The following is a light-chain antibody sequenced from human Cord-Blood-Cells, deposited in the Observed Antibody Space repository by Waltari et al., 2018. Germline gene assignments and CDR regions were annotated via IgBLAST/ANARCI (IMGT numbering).Light chain of an antibody. CDR1: SSDVGGYTY. Sequence: QSALTQPASVSGSPGQSITISCTGTSSDVGGYTYVSWYQKHPGKAPKLMIYDVRNRPSVVSNRFSGSKSGNTASLTISGLQAEDEADYYCSSYTSSSTYVFGTGTKVTVL. CDR3: SSYTSSSTYV. CDR2: DVR. J-gene: IGLJ1*01. V-gene: IGLV2-14*03.